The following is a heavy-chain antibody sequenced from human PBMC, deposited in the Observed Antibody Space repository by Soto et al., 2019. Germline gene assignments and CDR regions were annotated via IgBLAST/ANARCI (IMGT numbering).Heavy chain of an antibody. J-gene: IGHJ4*02. Sequence: GGSLRLSCVASGFTFSSYAMHWVRQAPGKGLEWVAVISYDGSNKYYADSVKGRFTISRDNSKNTLYLQMNSLRAEDTAVYYCARDPATWIQLWPPNYYFDYWGQGTLVTVSS. D-gene: IGHD5-18*01. CDR2: ISYDGSNK. CDR1: GFTFSSYA. V-gene: IGHV3-30-3*01. CDR3: ARDPATWIQLWPPNYYFDY.